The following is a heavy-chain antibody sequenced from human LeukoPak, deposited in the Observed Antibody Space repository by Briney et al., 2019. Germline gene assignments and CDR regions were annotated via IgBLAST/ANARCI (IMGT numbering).Heavy chain of an antibody. D-gene: IGHD2-15*01. CDR1: GFTFSSYS. CDR2: ISSSNSYI. V-gene: IGHV3-21*01. Sequence: GGSLRLSCAASGFTFSSYSMNWVRQAPGKGLEWVSSISSSNSYIYYADSVKGRFTISRDNAKNSLYLQMNSLRAEDTAVYYCAGGGGVDIVVVVADYYYYYMDVWGKGTTVTVSS. CDR3: AGGGGVDIVVVVADYYYYYMDV. J-gene: IGHJ6*03.